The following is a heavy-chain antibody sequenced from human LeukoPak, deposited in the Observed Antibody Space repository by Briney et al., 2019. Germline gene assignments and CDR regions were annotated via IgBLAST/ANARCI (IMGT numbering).Heavy chain of an antibody. D-gene: IGHD1-14*01. CDR2: IYHSGST. Sequence: SETLSLTCAVSGGSISSSNWWSWVRQPPGKGLEWIGEIYHSGSTNYNPSLKSRVTISVDTSKNQFSLKLNSVTAADTAVYYCARHRKDYYYYGMDVWGQGTTVTVSS. CDR1: GGSISSSNW. V-gene: IGHV4-4*02. CDR3: ARHRKDYYYYGMDV. J-gene: IGHJ6*02.